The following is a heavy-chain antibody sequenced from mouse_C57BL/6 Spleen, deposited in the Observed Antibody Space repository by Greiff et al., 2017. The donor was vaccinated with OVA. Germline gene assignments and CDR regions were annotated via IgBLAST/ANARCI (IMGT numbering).Heavy chain of an antibody. J-gene: IGHJ2*01. Sequence: EVQLQQSGPELVKPGASVKISCKASGYTFTDYYMNWVKQSHGKSLEWIGDINPNNGGTSYNQKFKGKATLTVDKSSSTAYMELRSLTSEDSAVYYCASEIYYYGSSPCDYWGQGTTLTVSA. CDR2: INPNNGGT. CDR3: ASEIYYYGSSPCDY. CDR1: GYTFTDYY. D-gene: IGHD1-1*01. V-gene: IGHV1-26*01.